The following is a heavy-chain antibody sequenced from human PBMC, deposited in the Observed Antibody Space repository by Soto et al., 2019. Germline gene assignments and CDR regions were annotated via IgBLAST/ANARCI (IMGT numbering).Heavy chain of an antibody. CDR3: ASGVLVPAAPPAY. D-gene: IGHD2-2*01. J-gene: IGHJ4*02. Sequence: QVQLVQSGAEEKKPGASVKVSCKASGYTFTSYAMHWVRQAPGQRLEWMGWINAGNGNTKYSQKFQGRVTITRDTAARKAYMELSSLSSDDPAVYCCASGVLVPAAPPAYGGQGTLVTVSS. CDR1: GYTFTSYA. CDR2: INAGNGNT. V-gene: IGHV1-3*05.